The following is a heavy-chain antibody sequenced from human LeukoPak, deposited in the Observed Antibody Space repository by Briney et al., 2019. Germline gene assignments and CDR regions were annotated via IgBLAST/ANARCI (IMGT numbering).Heavy chain of an antibody. Sequence: PGGSLRLSCAASGFTFRTYSIHWFRQAPGKGLEWVTVVSADGRTQLYSDSVKGRFTISRDNSLNTLHLQMNSLRTEDTAVYYCAREFGHNRWYFDYWGQGALVTVSS. CDR2: VSADGRTQ. J-gene: IGHJ4*02. V-gene: IGHV3-30*03. D-gene: IGHD5-24*01. CDR1: GFTFRTYS. CDR3: AREFGHNRWYFDY.